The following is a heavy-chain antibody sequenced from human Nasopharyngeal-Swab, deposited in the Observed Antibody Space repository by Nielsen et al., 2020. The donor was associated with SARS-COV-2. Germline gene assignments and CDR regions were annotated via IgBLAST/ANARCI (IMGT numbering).Heavy chain of an antibody. J-gene: IGHJ6*02. CDR2: IYPGDSDT. CDR3: ARHGATLGVVNPYYYYGMDV. CDR1: GYSFTSYW. D-gene: IGHD3-3*01. V-gene: IGHV5-51*01. Sequence: GESLKISCTGSGYSFTSYWIGWVRQMPGKRLEWMGIIYPGDSDTRYSPSFQGQVTISADKSISTAYLQWSSLKASDTAMYYCARHGATLGVVNPYYYYGMDVWGRGTTVTVSS.